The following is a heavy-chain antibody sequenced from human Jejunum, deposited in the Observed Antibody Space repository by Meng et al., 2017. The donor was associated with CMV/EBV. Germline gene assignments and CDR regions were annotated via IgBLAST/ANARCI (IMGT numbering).Heavy chain of an antibody. CDR1: GYFFTSYC. CDR3: ARDLYYFDY. Sequence: SCKASGYFFTSYCMHWVRQAPGQGLEWMGVINPSDGTTSYAQKFQGRFTLSTDTSTSTVYMELSSLRSEDTAVYYCARDLYYFDYWGQGTLVTVSS. CDR2: INPSDGTT. J-gene: IGHJ4*02. V-gene: IGHV1-46*01.